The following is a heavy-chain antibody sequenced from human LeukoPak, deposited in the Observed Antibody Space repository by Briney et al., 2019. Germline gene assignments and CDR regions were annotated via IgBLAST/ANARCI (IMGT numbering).Heavy chain of an antibody. Sequence: SETLSLTCTVSGGSISSYYWNWIRQPPGKGLEWIGYVNYIRTTDYNPSLKSRVTISLDTSKNRFSLKLSSVTAADTAMYYCARSYSSSDHYYYYGMDVWGQGTTVTVSS. D-gene: IGHD6-13*01. CDR2: VNYIRTT. V-gene: IGHV4-59*08. CDR3: ARSYSSSDHYYYYGMDV. CDR1: GGSISSYY. J-gene: IGHJ6*02.